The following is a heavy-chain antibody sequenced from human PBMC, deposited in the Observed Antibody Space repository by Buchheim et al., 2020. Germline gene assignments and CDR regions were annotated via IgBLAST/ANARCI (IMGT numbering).Heavy chain of an antibody. CDR2: ISSSSSYI. D-gene: IGHD2-2*02. J-gene: IGHJ6*02. CDR1: GFTFSSYS. CDR3: ARDHVVVPAAIEELGGYYYYGMDV. Sequence: EVQLVESGGGLVKPGGSLRLSCAASGFTFSSYSMNWVRQAPGKGLEWVSSISSSSSYIYYADSVKGRFTISRDNAKNSLYLQMNSLRAEDTAVYYCARDHVVVPAAIEELGGYYYYGMDVWGQGTT. V-gene: IGHV3-21*01.